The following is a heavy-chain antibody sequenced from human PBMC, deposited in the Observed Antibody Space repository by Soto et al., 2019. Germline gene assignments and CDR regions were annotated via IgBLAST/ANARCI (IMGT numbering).Heavy chain of an antibody. J-gene: IGHJ4*02. Sequence: QVQLVQSAAEMKKPGSSVKVSCKASGGTFSSYAISWTRQAPGQGLEWMGGIIPIFGTANYAPKFQGRVTINAAESWSSAYMERSSLRSADTAVYYCARGGYDSRSHESQIDYWGQGSLVTVSS. V-gene: IGHV1-69*01. CDR1: GGTFSSYA. D-gene: IGHD3-22*01. CDR2: IIPIFGTA. CDR3: ARGGYDSRSHESQIDY.